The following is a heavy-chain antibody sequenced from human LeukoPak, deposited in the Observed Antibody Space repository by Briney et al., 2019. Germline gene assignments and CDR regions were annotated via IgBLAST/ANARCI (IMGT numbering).Heavy chain of an antibody. CDR1: GGSISSYY. V-gene: IGHV4-59*01. J-gene: IGHJ4*02. CDR3: ARVRGGSLYGE. Sequence: PSETLSLTCTVSGGSISSYYWSWIRQPPGKGLEWIGYIYYSGSTNYNPSLKSRVTISVDTSKNQFSLKLSSVTAADTAVYYCARVRGGSLYGEWGQGTLVTVSS. D-gene: IGHD3-10*01. CDR2: IYYSGST.